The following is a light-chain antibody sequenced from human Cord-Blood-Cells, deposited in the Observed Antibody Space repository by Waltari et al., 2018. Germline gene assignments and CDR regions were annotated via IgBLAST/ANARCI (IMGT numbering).Light chain of an antibody. J-gene: IGLJ1*01. CDR2: DVS. Sequence: QSALTQPRSVSGSPGQSVTISCTGTSSDFGGYNYVSWYQQPPGKAPTLMIYDVSKRPSGVPDRFSGSKSGNTASLTISGLQAEDEADYYCCSYAGSYTYVFGTGTKVTVL. CDR3: CSYAGSYTYV. CDR1: SSDFGGYNY. V-gene: IGLV2-11*01.